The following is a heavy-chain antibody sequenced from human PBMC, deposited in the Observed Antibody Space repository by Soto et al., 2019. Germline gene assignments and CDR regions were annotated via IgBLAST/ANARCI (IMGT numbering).Heavy chain of an antibody. J-gene: IGHJ3*02. CDR2: IYPGDSDT. CDR1: GYRFTSYW. CDR3: ARQGYCTNGVCYPDLGAFDI. Sequence: PGESLKSSCKGSGYRFTSYWMGWVRQLPGKGLEWMEIIYPGDSDTRYSPSFQGQVTISADKSISTAYLQWSSLKASDTAVYYCARQGYCTNGVCYPDLGAFDIWGQGTMVTVSS. D-gene: IGHD2-8*01. V-gene: IGHV5-51*01.